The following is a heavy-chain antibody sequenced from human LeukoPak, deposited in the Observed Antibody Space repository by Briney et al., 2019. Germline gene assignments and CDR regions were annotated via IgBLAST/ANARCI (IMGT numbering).Heavy chain of an antibody. D-gene: IGHD5-24*01. J-gene: IGHJ4*02. CDR3: LTWPFDY. Sequence: GGSLRLSCAASGFTFDDYAMHWVRQAPGKGLEWVSGISWNSGSIGYADSVKGRFTISRDNSKNTLYLQMSSLRADDTAVYYCLTWPFDYWGQGTLVTVSS. CDR1: GFTFDDYA. V-gene: IGHV3-9*01. CDR2: ISWNSGSI.